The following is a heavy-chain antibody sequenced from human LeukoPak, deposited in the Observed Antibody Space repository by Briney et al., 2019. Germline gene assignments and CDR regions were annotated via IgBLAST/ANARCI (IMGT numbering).Heavy chain of an antibody. CDR2: IYYSGST. Sequence: PSETLSLTCTVSGGSLSSSGYYWGWIRQPPGKGLEWIGGIYYSGSTYYNPSLKSRVTISVDTSKNQFSLELSFVTAADTAVYYCASPINYDILTGYLTTFDYWGQGILVTVSS. V-gene: IGHV4-39*01. D-gene: IGHD3-9*01. CDR1: GGSLSSSGYY. J-gene: IGHJ4*02. CDR3: ASPINYDILTGYLTTFDY.